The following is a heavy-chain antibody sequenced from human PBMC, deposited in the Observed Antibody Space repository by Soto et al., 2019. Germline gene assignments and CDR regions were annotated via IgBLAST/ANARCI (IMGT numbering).Heavy chain of an antibody. CDR1: GYTFTSYD. CDR2: MNPNSGNT. Sequence: ASVKVSCKASGYTFTSYDINWVRQATGQGLEWMGWMNPNSGNTGYAQKFQGRVTMTRNTSISTAYMELSSLRSEDTAVYYCARSPTYYYDSSGSPVDYWGQGTLVTVSS. D-gene: IGHD3-22*01. V-gene: IGHV1-8*01. CDR3: ARSPTYYYDSSGSPVDY. J-gene: IGHJ4*02.